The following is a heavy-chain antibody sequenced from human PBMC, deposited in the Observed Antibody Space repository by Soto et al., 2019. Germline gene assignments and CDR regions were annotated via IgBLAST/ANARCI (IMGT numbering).Heavy chain of an antibody. CDR3: AKRHGDARYGMDV. J-gene: IGHJ6*02. CDR2: IKQDGSAI. CDR1: GFTFRSYW. D-gene: IGHD4-17*01. V-gene: IGHV3-7*03. Sequence: GGSLRLSCEASGFTFRSYWMSWVRQAPGKGLEWVANIKQDGSAINYLDSVKGRFTISRDNAKNTLYLQMNSLRAEDTAVYYCAKRHGDARYGMDVWGQGTTVTVSS.